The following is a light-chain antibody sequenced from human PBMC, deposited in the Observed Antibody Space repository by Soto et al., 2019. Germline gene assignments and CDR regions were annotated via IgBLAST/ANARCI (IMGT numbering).Light chain of an antibody. CDR1: QSVSGN. CDR2: GAS. V-gene: IGKV3-15*01. J-gene: IGKJ4*01. CDR3: QQYGSSPPVT. Sequence: EIVMTQSPATLSLSPGERATLSCRASQSVSGNLAWYQQKPGQAPRLLISGASTRATGIPARFSGSGSGTEFTLTISSLQSEDFAVYYCQQYGSSPPVTFGGGTKVEIK.